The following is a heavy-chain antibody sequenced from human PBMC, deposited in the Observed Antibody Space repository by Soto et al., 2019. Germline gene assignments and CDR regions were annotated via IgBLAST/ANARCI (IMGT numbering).Heavy chain of an antibody. CDR3: ARQQWLYYYYGMDV. Sequence: QVQLVQSGAEVKKPGASVKVSCKASGYTFTTYGISWVRQAPGQGLEWMGWISAYNGNTNYAQKIQGRVTMTTDTSPSTAYMELRSLRSDDTAVYYCARQQWLYYYYGMDVWGQGTTVTVSS. V-gene: IGHV1-18*01. CDR2: ISAYNGNT. J-gene: IGHJ6*02. D-gene: IGHD6-19*01. CDR1: GYTFTTYG.